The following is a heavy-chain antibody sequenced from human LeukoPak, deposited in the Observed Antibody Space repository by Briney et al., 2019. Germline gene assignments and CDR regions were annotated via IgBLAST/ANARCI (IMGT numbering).Heavy chain of an antibody. J-gene: IGHJ4*02. Sequence: ASVKVSCKASGYTFTGYYMHWVRQAPGQGLEWMGWINPNSGGTNYAQKFQGRVTMTRDTSISTAYMELSRLRSDDTAVYYCARDPHHSSGWYGGDYWGQGTLVTVSS. CDR1: GYTFTGYY. D-gene: IGHD6-19*01. CDR2: INPNSGGT. V-gene: IGHV1-2*02. CDR3: ARDPHHSSGWYGGDY.